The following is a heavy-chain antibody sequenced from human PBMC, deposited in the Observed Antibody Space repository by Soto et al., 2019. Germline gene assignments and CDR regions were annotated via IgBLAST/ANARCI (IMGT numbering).Heavy chain of an antibody. CDR1: GGTSTRYA. CDR2: IVPMFGTS. V-gene: IGHV1-69*06. CDR3: TRVSEYDFSSGYL. J-gene: IGHJ4*02. Sequence: QERLVQSGAEVRKPGSSVKVSCKVTGGTSTRYAINWVRQAPGQGLEWMGGIVPMFGTSKYAQKFQGRVTITAETSTNIGYVALRSLRSEDTAVYYCTRVSEYDFSSGYLWGQGTLVSVS. D-gene: IGHD3-3*01.